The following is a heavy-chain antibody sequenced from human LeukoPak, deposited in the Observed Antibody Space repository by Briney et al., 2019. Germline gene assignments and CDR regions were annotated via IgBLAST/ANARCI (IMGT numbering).Heavy chain of an antibody. CDR2: IWYDGSNK. CDR3: ATARNNYDYSGFSALDY. D-gene: IGHD3-22*01. CDR1: GFTLSNYG. J-gene: IGHJ4*02. Sequence: PGRSLRLSCVASGFTLSNYGMHWVRQAPGMGLEWVAVIWYDGSNKNYRDSVRGRFTISRDNFKNTLYLEMNSLRAEDTAVYYCATARNNYDYSGFSALDYWGQGTLVTVA. V-gene: IGHV3-33*01.